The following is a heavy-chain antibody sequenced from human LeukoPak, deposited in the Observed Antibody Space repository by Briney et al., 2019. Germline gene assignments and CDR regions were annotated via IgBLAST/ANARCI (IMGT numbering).Heavy chain of an antibody. V-gene: IGHV3-30*07. Sequence: RLFCLANVIHLSIYATLWLRSTPPRALERMTNHSSMENNKHYADSVKGRFTISRDNSENTVYLQMNSLRAEDTALYYCARGAEFWDAQPDYYNGVDVWGQGTTVTVSS. D-gene: IGHD3-3*01. CDR3: ARGAEFWDAQPDYYNGVDV. CDR2: HSSMENNK. J-gene: IGHJ6*02. CDR1: VIHLSIYA.